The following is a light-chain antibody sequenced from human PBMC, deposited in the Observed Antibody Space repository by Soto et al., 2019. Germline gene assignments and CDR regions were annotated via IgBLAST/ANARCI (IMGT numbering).Light chain of an antibody. Sequence: QSALTQPASVSGSPGQSITISCTGTSSDVGGYNYVSWYQQYPGKAPKLMIYEVSNRPSGVSNRFSGSKSGNTASLTFSGLQAEDEADYYCSSFTSTHTGVFGGGTKVTVL. CDR3: SSFTSTHTGV. CDR1: SSDVGGYNY. J-gene: IGLJ3*02. CDR2: EVS. V-gene: IGLV2-14*01.